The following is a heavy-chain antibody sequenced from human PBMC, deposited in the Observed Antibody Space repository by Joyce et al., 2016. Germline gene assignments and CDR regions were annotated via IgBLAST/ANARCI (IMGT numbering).Heavy chain of an antibody. CDR3: AREMYYDFWSGWTPDF. V-gene: IGHV4-38-2*02. CDR2: IYHSGRA. J-gene: IGHJ6*02. Sequence: QVQLQESGPGLVKPSGTLSLTCTVSGYSISSNYYWGWIRQPPGKGLEWIGSIYHSGRAYYNPALKSRVTISVDTSKNQFSLKLSSVTAADTAVYYCAREMYYDFWSGWTPDFWGQGTTVTVSS. D-gene: IGHD3-3*01. CDR1: GYSISSNYY.